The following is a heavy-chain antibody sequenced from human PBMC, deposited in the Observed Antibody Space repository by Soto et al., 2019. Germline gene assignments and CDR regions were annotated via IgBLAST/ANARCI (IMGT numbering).Heavy chain of an antibody. J-gene: IGHJ6*02. CDR1: GSAITRYY. Sequence: QVDLVPSGAEVKKPGASVTISCKASGSAITRYYIHWVRQAPGRGLEWMGIINPGGGSASYAQKFQDRVTVDKNTSTGTVYMDLRSLRTEDTAVYYCARDTSGWSLNGLDVWGQGTTVNVSS. D-gene: IGHD6-19*01. V-gene: IGHV1-46*01. CDR3: ARDTSGWSLNGLDV. CDR2: INPGGGSA.